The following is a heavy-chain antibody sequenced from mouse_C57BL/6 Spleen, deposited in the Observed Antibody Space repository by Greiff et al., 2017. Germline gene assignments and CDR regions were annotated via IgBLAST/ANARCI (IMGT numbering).Heavy chain of an antibody. D-gene: IGHD2-3*01. V-gene: IGHV1-54*01. Sequence: QVQLKQSGAELVRPGTSVKVSCKASGYAFTNYLIEWVKQRPGQGLEWIGVINPGSGGTNYNEKFKGKATLTADKSSSTAYMQLSSLTSEDSAVYFCARAGYYHFDYWGQGTTLTVSS. CDR1: GYAFTNYL. CDR2: INPGSGGT. J-gene: IGHJ2*01. CDR3: ARAGYYHFDY.